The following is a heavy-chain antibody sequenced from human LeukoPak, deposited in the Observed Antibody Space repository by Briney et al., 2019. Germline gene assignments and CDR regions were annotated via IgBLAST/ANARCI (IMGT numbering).Heavy chain of an antibody. CDR2: INSDGSST. Sequence: GGSLRLSCAASGFTFSSYWMHWVRHAPGKGLVWVSRINSDGSSTSYADSVKGRFTISRDNAKNTLYLQMNSLRAEDTAVYYCARESYYLDAFDIWGQGTMVTVSS. CDR3: ARESYYLDAFDI. J-gene: IGHJ3*02. D-gene: IGHD3-10*01. CDR1: GFTFSSYW. V-gene: IGHV3-74*01.